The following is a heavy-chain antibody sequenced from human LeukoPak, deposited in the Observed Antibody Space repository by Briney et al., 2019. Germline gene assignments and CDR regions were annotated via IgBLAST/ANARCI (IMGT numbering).Heavy chain of an antibody. J-gene: IGHJ5*02. Sequence: GGSLRLSCAASGFTFSSYEMNWVRQAPGKRLEWISYINTRGSTTYYAASVKGRFTISRDNAKNSLYLQMNSLRAEDTAVYYCASDLVDPWGQGTLVTVSS. V-gene: IGHV3-48*03. D-gene: IGHD2-8*02. CDR2: INTRGSTT. CDR3: ASDLVDP. CDR1: GFTFSSYE.